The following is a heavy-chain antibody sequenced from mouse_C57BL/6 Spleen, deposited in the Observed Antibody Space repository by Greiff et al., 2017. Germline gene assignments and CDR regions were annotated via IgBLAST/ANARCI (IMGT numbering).Heavy chain of an antibody. CDR1: GFTFSNYW. CDR2: IRLKSDNYAT. CDR3: TGEEYYGAY. V-gene: IGHV6-3*01. D-gene: IGHD1-1*01. Sequence: DVMLVEPGGGLVQPGGSMKLSCVASGFTFSNYWMNWVRQSPEQGLEWVAQIRLKSDNYATHYAESVKGRFTISRDDSKSSVYLQMNNLRAEDTGIYYCTGEEYYGAYWGQGTLVTVSA. J-gene: IGHJ3*01.